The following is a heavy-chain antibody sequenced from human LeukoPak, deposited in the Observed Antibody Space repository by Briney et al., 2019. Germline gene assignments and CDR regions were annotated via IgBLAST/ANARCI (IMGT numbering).Heavy chain of an antibody. V-gene: IGHV1-69*13. Sequence: SVKVSCKASGGTFSSYAISWVRQAPGQGLEWMGGIIPIFGTANYAQTFQGRVTITADESTSTPYMELSSLRSEDTAVYYCAREVVAAAGTVDYWGQGTLVTVSS. J-gene: IGHJ4*02. CDR2: IIPIFGTA. CDR1: GGTFSSYA. D-gene: IGHD6-13*01. CDR3: AREVVAAAGTVDY.